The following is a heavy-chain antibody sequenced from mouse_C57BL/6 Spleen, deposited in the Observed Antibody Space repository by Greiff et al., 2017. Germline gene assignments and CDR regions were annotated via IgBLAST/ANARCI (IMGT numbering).Heavy chain of an antibody. CDR2: IDPSDSET. D-gene: IGHD3-2*02. CDR3: ARSAAQATVMDY. V-gene: IGHV1-52*01. CDR1: GYTFTSYW. J-gene: IGHJ4*01. Sequence: VQLQQPGAELVRPGSSVKLSCKASGYTFTSYWMHWVKQRPIQGLEWIGNIDPSDSETHYNQKFKDKATLTVDKSSSTAYMQLSSLTSEDSAVYFCARSAAQATVMDYWGQGTSVTVSS.